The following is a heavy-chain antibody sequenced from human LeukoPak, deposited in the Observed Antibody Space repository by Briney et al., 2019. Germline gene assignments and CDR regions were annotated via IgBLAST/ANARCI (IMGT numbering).Heavy chain of an antibody. D-gene: IGHD3-9*01. CDR1: GFTFSSYW. V-gene: IGHV3-7*03. J-gene: IGHJ4*02. CDR2: IKQDGSEK. Sequence: GGSLRLPCAASGFTFSSYWMSWVRQAPGKGLEWVANIKQDGSEKYYVDSVKGRFTISRDNAKNSLYLQMNSLRAEDTAVYYCARDHYDILTGPDYWGQGTLVTVSS. CDR3: ARDHYDILTGPDY.